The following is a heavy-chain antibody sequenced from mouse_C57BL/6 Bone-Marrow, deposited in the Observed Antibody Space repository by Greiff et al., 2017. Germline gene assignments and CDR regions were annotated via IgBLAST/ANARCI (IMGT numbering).Heavy chain of an antibody. CDR2: IYPGNSDT. Sequence: EVQLQESGTVLARPGASVKMSCKTSGYTFTSYWMHWVKQRPGQGLEWIGAIYPGNSDTSYNQKFKGKAKLTAVTSASTAYMELSSLTNEDSEVYYCKRERDGGRAFAYWGQGTLVTVSA. D-gene: IGHD1-1*02. CDR3: KRERDGGRAFAY. CDR1: GYTFTSYW. V-gene: IGHV1-5*01. J-gene: IGHJ3*01.